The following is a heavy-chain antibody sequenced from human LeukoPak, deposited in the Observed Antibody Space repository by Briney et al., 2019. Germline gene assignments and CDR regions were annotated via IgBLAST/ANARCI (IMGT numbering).Heavy chain of an antibody. Sequence: PGGSLRLSCAASGFTFSSYAMSWVRQAPGKGLEWVSSISSSSSYIYYADSVKGRFTISRDNAKNSLYLQMNSLRAEDTAVYYCARGETPSIAAAGTWYFDLWGRGTLVTVSS. J-gene: IGHJ2*01. V-gene: IGHV3-21*01. CDR2: ISSSSSYI. D-gene: IGHD6-13*01. CDR3: ARGETPSIAAAGTWYFDL. CDR1: GFTFSSYA.